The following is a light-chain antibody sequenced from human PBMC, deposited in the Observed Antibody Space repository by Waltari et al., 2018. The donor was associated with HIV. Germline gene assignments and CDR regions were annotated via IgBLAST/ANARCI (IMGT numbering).Light chain of an antibody. Sequence: QSALTQPPSVSGAPGQRVTISCTGHGSNIGAGYFLHWYQHLPGTAPKPLAYSDINRPSGVPDRFSGSKSGTSASLVITGLQAEDEADYYCQSYDSSLRASVFGGGTKLTVL. CDR2: SDI. CDR3: QSYDSSLRASV. CDR1: GSNIGAGYF. J-gene: IGLJ2*01. V-gene: IGLV1-40*01.